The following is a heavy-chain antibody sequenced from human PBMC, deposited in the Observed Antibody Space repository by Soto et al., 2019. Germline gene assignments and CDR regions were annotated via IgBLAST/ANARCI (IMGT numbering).Heavy chain of an antibody. CDR2: MNPGSGNT. D-gene: IGHD5-12*01. V-gene: IGHV1-8*01. CDR3: ARGGGYAFDY. Sequence: ASVKVSCKASGYSFTNNDVSWVLQATGQGLEWMGWMNPGSGNTGYAQKFQGRVTMTRNTSISTAYMELSSLRSEDTAVYYCARGGGYAFDYWGQGTLVTVSS. J-gene: IGHJ4*02. CDR1: GYSFTNND.